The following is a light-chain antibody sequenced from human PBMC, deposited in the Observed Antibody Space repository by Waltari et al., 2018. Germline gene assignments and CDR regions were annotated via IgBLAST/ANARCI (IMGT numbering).Light chain of an antibody. J-gene: IGLJ2*01. CDR3: SSYTSSSTVV. Sequence: QSALTQPASVSGSPGQSITISCTGTSSDVGGYNYVPWYQQHPGKAPKPMIYEVSNRPAGVSNRFSGSKSGNTASLTISGLQAEDEADYYCSSYTSSSTVVFGGGTKLTVL. V-gene: IGLV2-14*01. CDR2: EVS. CDR1: SSDVGGYNY.